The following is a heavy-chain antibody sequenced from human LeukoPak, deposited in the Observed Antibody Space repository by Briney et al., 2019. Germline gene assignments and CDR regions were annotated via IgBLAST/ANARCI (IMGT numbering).Heavy chain of an antibody. CDR1: NYPITSDYD. V-gene: IGHV4-38-2*01. D-gene: IGHD3-16*02. Sequence: SETLSLPFAVFNYPITSDYDWVWIRQPPGQGLEWIGQIFHSVIAHYDPSLRSRVTMSVETSSSQFSVNLNSVTAADTAVYFCGRAGLGTAYNRFYYYMYACGKGNTFTVSS. CDR3: GRAGLGTAYNRFYYYMYA. CDR2: IFHSVIA. J-gene: IGHJ6*03.